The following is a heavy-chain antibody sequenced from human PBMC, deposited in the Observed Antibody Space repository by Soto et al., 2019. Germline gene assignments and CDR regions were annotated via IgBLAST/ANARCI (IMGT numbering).Heavy chain of an antibody. Sequence: GGSLRLSCSASGFTFSSYAVHWVRQAPGKGLEYVSAISSNGGSTYYADSVKGRFTISRDNSKNTLYLQMSSLRAEDTAVYYCVKDLLLEWLDNGPLDYGGQGTLVTVSS. CDR3: VKDLLLEWLDNGPLDY. V-gene: IGHV3-64D*08. CDR2: ISSNGGST. D-gene: IGHD3-3*01. CDR1: GFTFSSYA. J-gene: IGHJ4*02.